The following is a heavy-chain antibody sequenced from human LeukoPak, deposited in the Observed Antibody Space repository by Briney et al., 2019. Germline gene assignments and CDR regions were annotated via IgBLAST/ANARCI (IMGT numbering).Heavy chain of an antibody. Sequence: PSETLSLTCTVSGGSISSYYWSWIRQPAGKGLEWIGRIYTSGGTNYNPSLKSRVTMSVDTSKNQFSLKLSSVTAADTAVYYCARGGLVYGSGSYYNVVWGQGTLVTVSS. CDR1: GGSISSYY. D-gene: IGHD3-10*01. CDR3: ARGGLVYGSGSYYNVV. CDR2: IYTSGGT. V-gene: IGHV4-4*07. J-gene: IGHJ4*02.